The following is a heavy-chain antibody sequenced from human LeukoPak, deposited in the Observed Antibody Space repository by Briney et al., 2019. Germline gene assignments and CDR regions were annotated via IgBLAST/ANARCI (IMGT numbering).Heavy chain of an antibody. J-gene: IGHJ4*02. Sequence: ASVKVSCKASGYTFARYGISWVRQATGQGLEWMGWMNPNNGDSGYAQKFQGRVTITRDTSISTSYMELRSLRSDDTAVYFCARTTSFTASGYDYWGQGTLVTVSS. CDR1: GYTFARYG. D-gene: IGHD6-25*01. V-gene: IGHV1-8*03. CDR2: MNPNNGDS. CDR3: ARTTSFTASGYDY.